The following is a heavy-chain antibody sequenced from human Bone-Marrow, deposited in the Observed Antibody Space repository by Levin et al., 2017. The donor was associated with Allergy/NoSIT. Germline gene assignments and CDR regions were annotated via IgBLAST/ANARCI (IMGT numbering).Heavy chain of an antibody. CDR1: GFTVSRNY. J-gene: IGHJ4*02. V-gene: IGHV3-66*02. Sequence: GESLKISCEASGFTVSRNYMSWVRQAPGKGLEWISVLYRGSGTYYADSVTGRFTISRDNSKNTVFLQMNSLRPEDTAVYYCARDSRNDTGDYGFDSWGQGTLVTVSS. CDR2: LYRGSGT. D-gene: IGHD4-17*01. CDR3: ARDSRNDTGDYGFDS.